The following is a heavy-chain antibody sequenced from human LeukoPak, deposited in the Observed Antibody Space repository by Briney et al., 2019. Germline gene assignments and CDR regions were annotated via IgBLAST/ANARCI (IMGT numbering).Heavy chain of an antibody. J-gene: IGHJ3*02. CDR1: GYTFTSYY. D-gene: IGHD4-11*01. CDR3: ARDERWGDYSDYRGAFDI. Sequence: ASVKVSCKASGYTFTSYYMHWVRQAPGQGLEWMGIINPSGGSTSYAQKLQGRVTMTTDTSTSTAYMELRSLRSDDTAVYYCARDERWGDYSDYRGAFDIWGQGTMVTVSS. CDR2: INPSGGST. V-gene: IGHV1-46*01.